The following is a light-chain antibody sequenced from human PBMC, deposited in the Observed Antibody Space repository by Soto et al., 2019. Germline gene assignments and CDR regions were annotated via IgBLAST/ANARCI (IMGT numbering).Light chain of an antibody. CDR3: QHYNSYSEA. CDR1: QSISDW. J-gene: IGKJ1*01. CDR2: KAS. V-gene: IGKV1-5*03. Sequence: DIQMTQSPSTLSASIGDRVTITCRASQSISDWLAWHQQKPGKAPKLLIYKASTLKSGVPSRFSGSGSGTEFTLTISSLQPDDFATYYRQHYNSYSEAFGQGTKVDIK.